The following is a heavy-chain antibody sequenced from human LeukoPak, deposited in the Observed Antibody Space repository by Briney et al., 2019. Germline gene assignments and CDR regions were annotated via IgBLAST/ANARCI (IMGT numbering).Heavy chain of an antibody. V-gene: IGHV4-59*01. D-gene: IGHD3-3*01. Sequence: SETLSLTSTVSGGSNSSYYWSWLRQPPGKGLEWIGYIYYSGSTNYNPSLKSRVIISVDTSKNQFSLKLSSVTAADTAVYYCARTHDFWSGYYYMDVWGKGTTVTVSS. CDR2: IYYSGST. CDR1: GGSNSSYY. J-gene: IGHJ6*03. CDR3: ARTHDFWSGYYYMDV.